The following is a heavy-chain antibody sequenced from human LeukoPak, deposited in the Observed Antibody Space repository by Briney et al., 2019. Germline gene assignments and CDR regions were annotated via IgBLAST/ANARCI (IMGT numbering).Heavy chain of an antibody. CDR3: AGIPVFGVVLHQEPV. D-gene: IGHD3-3*01. CDR2: FIPILDTA. CDR1: GVTFSDYA. J-gene: IGHJ6*03. V-gene: IGHV1-69*10. Sequence: SVKVSCKASGVTFSDYALSWVRQAPGQGLEWMGVFIPILDTANSTQKFQGRLTITADISTNTVYMELSSLRFDDTAVYFCAGIPVFGVVLHQEPVWGKGTTVTVSS.